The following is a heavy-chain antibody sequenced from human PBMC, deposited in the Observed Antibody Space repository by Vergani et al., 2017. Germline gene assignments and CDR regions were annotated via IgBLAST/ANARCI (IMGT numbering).Heavy chain of an antibody. CDR2: IITFFGTT. Sequence: QVQLVQSGAEVKKPGSSAKVSCKPSGGPFKNSASSWVRQVPGQGLGWVGRIITFFGTTDYGQKFQGRFTIIADKFTKTVDMQLSNRRSEDTSVYYCARGSPGRGGEFYACWYFDLWGHGSLVTVSS. D-gene: IGHD2-21*01. V-gene: IGHV1-69*13. J-gene: IGHJ2*01. CDR3: ARGSPGRGGEFYACWYFDL. CDR1: GGPFKNSA.